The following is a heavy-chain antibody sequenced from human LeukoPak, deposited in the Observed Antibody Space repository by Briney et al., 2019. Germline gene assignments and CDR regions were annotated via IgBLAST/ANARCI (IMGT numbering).Heavy chain of an antibody. CDR3: ARGIAVAGRDYYYDMDV. J-gene: IGHJ6*02. CDR2: ISSSGSTI. V-gene: IGHV3-48*03. CDR1: GFTFSSYE. D-gene: IGHD6-19*01. Sequence: GGSLRLSCAASGFTFSSYEMNWVRQAPGKGLEWLSYISSSGSTIYYADSVKGRFTISRDNAKNSLYLQMNSLRAEDTAVYYCARGIAVAGRDYYYDMDVWGQGTTVTVSS.